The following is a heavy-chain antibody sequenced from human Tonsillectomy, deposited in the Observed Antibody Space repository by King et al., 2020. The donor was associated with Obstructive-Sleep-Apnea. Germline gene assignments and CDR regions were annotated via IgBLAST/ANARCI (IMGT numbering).Heavy chain of an antibody. CDR1: GFSLSTSGVG. D-gene: IGHD6-19*01. Sequence: QITLKESGPTLVKPTQTLTLTCTFSGFSLSTSGVGVGWIRQPPGKALEWLALIYWDDDKRYSPSLKSRLTITKDTSKNQVVLTMTNMDPVDTATYYCARRIAVAGTAAFDIWGQGTMVTVSS. CDR3: ARRIAVAGTAAFDI. J-gene: IGHJ3*02. CDR2: IYWDDDK. V-gene: IGHV2-5*02.